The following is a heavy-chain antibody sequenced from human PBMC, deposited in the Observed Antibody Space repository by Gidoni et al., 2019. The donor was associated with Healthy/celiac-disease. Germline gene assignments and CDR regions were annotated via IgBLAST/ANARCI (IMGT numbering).Heavy chain of an antibody. CDR1: GFPFSDYY. CDR3: ARDGPCSSTSCYPHQY. CDR2: ISSSGSTI. D-gene: IGHD2-2*01. V-gene: IGHV3-11*01. J-gene: IGHJ4*02. Sequence: QVQLVESGGGLVKPGGSLRLSCAASGFPFSDYYMSWIRQAPGKGLEWVSYISSSGSTIYYADSVKGRFTISRDNAKNSLYLQRNSLRAEDTAVYYCARDGPCSSTSCYPHQYWGQGTLVTVSS.